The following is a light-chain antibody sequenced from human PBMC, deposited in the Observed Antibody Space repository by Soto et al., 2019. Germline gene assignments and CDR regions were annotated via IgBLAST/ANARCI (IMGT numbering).Light chain of an antibody. CDR2: EVS. J-gene: IGLJ2*01. CDR3: SSYTSSSTVV. CDR1: SSDVGGYNY. V-gene: IGLV2-14*01. Sequence: QSALTQPASVSGSPGQSITISCTGTSSDVGGYNYVSWYPQHPGKAPKLMIYEVSNRPSGVSNRFSGSKSGNTASLTISGLQAEDEADYYCSSYTSSSTVVFGGGTKVTVL.